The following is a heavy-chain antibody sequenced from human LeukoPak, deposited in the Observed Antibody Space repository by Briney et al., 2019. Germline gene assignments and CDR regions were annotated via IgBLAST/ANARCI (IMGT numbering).Heavy chain of an antibody. CDR2: ISGSGGST. CDR3: AKEGYSYGLYYFDY. D-gene: IGHD5-18*01. Sequence: PGGSLRLSCAASGFTFSSYAMSWVRQAPGKGLEWVSAISGSGGSTYYADSVRGRFTISGDNSKNTLYLQMNSLRAEDTAVYYCAKEGYSYGLYYFDYWGQGTLVTVSS. J-gene: IGHJ4*02. CDR1: GFTFSSYA. V-gene: IGHV3-23*01.